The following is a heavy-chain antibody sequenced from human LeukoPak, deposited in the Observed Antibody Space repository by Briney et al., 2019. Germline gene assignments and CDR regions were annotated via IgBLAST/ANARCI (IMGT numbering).Heavy chain of an antibody. CDR3: ATSITVTTDY. D-gene: IGHD4-17*01. V-gene: IGHV3-11*01. J-gene: IGHJ4*02. Sequence: PGGSLRLSCAASGFTFSDYYMSWIRQAPGKGLEWVSYVSGSGSPIYYADSVKGRFTISRDNAKNSLYLQMNSLRAEDTAVYYCATSITVTTDYWGQGTLVTVSS. CDR1: GFTFSDYY. CDR2: VSGSGSPI.